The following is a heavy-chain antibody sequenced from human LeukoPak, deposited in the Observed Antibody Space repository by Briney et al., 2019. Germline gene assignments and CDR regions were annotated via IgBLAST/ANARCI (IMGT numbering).Heavy chain of an antibody. Sequence: GGSLRLSCAASGFTFSSYSMNCVRQAPGKGLEWLSSISSSSSYIYYADSVKGRFTISRDNAKNSLYLQMNSLRAEDTAVYYCARDFTQWLVDPELDYWGQGTLVTVSS. D-gene: IGHD6-19*01. CDR3: ARDFTQWLVDPELDY. CDR1: GFTFSSYS. CDR2: ISSSSSYI. J-gene: IGHJ4*02. V-gene: IGHV3-21*01.